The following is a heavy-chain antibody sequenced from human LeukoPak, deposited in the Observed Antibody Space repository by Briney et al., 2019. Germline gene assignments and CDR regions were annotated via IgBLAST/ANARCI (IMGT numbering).Heavy chain of an antibody. CDR1: GYTFTDYY. D-gene: IGHD2-2*01. V-gene: IGHV1-69-2*01. J-gene: IGHJ5*02. CDR2: VDPEDGET. CDR3: ATFSRVRFEVPAAIHWFDP. Sequence: GASVKVSCKVSGYTFTDYYMHWVQQAPGKGLEWMGLVDPEDGETIYAEKFQGRVTMTEDTSTDTAYMELSSLRSEDTAVYYCATFSRVRFEVPAAIHWFDPWGQGTLVTVSS.